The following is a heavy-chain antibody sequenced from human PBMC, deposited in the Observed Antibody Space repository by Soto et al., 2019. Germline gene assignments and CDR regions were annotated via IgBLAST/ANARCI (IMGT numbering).Heavy chain of an antibody. J-gene: IGHJ5*01. CDR1: GFTFSRHA. D-gene: IGHD3-3*01. CDR2: ISRDGSYI. Sequence: QVQLVESGGGEVQPGGSLRLSCAASGFTFSRHAIHWVRLTPGRGLEWVLAISRDGSYIYYTDSVKGRFTVSRDNSKNTVFVQMNRLIPDDTALYFCARTRNGGVADSFGSWGQGTRVTVSS. V-gene: IGHV3-30*04. CDR3: ARTRNGGVADSFGS.